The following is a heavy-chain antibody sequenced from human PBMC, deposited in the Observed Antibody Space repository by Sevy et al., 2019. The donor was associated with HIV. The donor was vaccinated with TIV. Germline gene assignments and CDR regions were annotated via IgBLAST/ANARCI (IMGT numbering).Heavy chain of an antibody. CDR2: ISSSSSYI. V-gene: IGHV3-21*01. CDR3: ARDGGSYRYYYYGMDV. J-gene: IGHJ6*02. CDR1: GFTFSSYS. Sequence: GGSLRLSCAASGFTFSSYSMNWVRQAPGKGLEWVSSISSSSSYIYYADSVKGRFTISRDNAKNSLYLQMNSLRAEDTAVYYCARDGGSYRYYYYGMDVWGQGTTVTVSS. D-gene: IGHD1-26*01.